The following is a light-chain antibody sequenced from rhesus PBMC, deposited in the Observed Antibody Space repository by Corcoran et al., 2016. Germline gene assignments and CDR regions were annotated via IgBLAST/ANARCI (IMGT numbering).Light chain of an antibody. CDR1: QSLLYRSNNNNY. Sequence: DIVMTQSPDSLAVSLGERVTINCKSSQSLLYRSNNNNYLAWYQQKPGQAPKLLIYWASTRESGVPTRFSGSGSWRDLTLTIRRLQAEDVAVNYWQQYYSSPYSFGQGTKVEIK. V-gene: IGKV4-1*01. CDR2: WAS. J-gene: IGKJ2*01. CDR3: QQYYSSPYS.